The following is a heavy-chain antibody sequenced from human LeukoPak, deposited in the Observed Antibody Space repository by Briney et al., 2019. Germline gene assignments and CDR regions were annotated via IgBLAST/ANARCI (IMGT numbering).Heavy chain of an antibody. Sequence: ASVKVSCKASGYPFTGYYVHWVRQAPGQGLEWMGCINPDSGGANYAQKFQGRVTMTRDTSISTAYIELTSDDRAVYYGARAGTRGDFDYWGQGTLLIVSS. V-gene: IGHV1-2*02. CDR1: GYPFTGYY. D-gene: IGHD1-14*01. CDR3: ARAGTRGDFDY. CDR2: INPDSGGA. J-gene: IGHJ4*02.